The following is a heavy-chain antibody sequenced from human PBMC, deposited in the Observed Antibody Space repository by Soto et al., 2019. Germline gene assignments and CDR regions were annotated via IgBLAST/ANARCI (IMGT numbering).Heavy chain of an antibody. J-gene: IGHJ6*02. CDR2: ISAYNGNT. V-gene: IGHV1-18*01. CDR1: GYTFTSYG. Sequence: GPSVKVSCKASGYTFTSYGISWVRQAPGQGLEWMGWISAYNGNTNYAQKLQGRVTMTTDTSTSTAYMELRSLRSDDTAVYYCARPYYYGSGSYLWTNYYYYYGMDVWGQGTTVTVSS. D-gene: IGHD3-10*01. CDR3: ARPYYYGSGSYLWTNYYYYYGMDV.